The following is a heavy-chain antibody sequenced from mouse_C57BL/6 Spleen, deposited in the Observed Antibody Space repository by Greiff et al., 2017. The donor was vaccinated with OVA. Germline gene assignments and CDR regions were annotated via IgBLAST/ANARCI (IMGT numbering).Heavy chain of an antibody. CDR2: ISSGSSTI. CDR3: ARPGIYEGYLDY. D-gene: IGHD2-3*01. CDR1: GFTFSDYG. Sequence: EVKLVESGGGLVKPGGSLKLSCAASGFTFSDYGMHWVRQAPEKGLEWVAYISSGSSTIYYADTVKGRFTISRDNAKNTLFLQMTSLRSEDTAMFYCARPGIYEGYLDYWGQGTTLTVSS. J-gene: IGHJ2*01. V-gene: IGHV5-17*01.